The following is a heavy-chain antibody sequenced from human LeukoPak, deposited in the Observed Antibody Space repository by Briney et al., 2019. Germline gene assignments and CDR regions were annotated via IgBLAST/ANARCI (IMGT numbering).Heavy chain of an antibody. CDR1: GFTFSTYW. CDR2: IKSDGST. J-gene: IGHJ1*01. CDR3: ARAPSEVGGYYPEYFRH. V-gene: IGHV3-74*01. Sequence: GGSLRLSCAASGFTFSTYWMHWVRQAPGKGLVWVSRIKSDGSTNYADSVKGRFTISRDNAKNTVSLQMNSLRPEDTGVYYCARAPSEVGGYYPEYFRHWGQGALVTVSS. D-gene: IGHD3-22*01.